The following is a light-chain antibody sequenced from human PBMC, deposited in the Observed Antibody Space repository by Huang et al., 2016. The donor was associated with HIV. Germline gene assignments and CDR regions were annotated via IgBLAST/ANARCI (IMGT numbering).Light chain of an antibody. V-gene: IGKV3-20*01. Sequence: EIVLTQSPGTLSLSPGERATLTCRASQSVSNNYLAWYQQKPGQAPWLLIYGASSRATGIPDRFSGSGSGTDFTLTISRLEPEDFAVYYCQHYDNSLYTFGQGTKLEIK. CDR1: QSVSNNY. CDR3: QHYDNSLYT. J-gene: IGKJ2*01. CDR2: GAS.